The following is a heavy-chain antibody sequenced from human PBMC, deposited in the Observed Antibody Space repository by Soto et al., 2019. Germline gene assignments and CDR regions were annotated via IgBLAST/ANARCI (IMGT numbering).Heavy chain of an antibody. Sequence: GGSLRLSCAASGFTLSDHYMDWVRQAPGKGLEWVGRTRNKANSYTTEYAASVKGRFTISRDDSKNSLYLQMNSLKTEDTAVYYCARVWRYYGSGSSRDYYYGMDVWGQGTTVTVSS. CDR2: TRNKANSYTT. CDR3: ARVWRYYGSGSSRDYYYGMDV. V-gene: IGHV3-72*01. D-gene: IGHD3-10*01. J-gene: IGHJ6*02. CDR1: GFTLSDHY.